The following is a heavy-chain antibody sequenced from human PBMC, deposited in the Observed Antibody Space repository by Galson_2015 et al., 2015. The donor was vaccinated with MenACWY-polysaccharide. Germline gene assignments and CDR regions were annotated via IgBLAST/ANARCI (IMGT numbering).Heavy chain of an antibody. J-gene: IGHJ6*02. V-gene: IGHV3-33*01. CDR2: IWYDGSNK. CDR1: GFTFSSYG. D-gene: IGHD2-15*01. Sequence: SLRLSCAASGFTFSSYGMHWVRQAPGKGLEWVAVIWYDGSNKYYADSVKGRFTISRDNSKNTLYLQMNSLRAEDTAVYYCARDISYCSDGSCYYYYGMDVWGQGTTVTVSS. CDR3: ARDISYCSDGSCYYYYGMDV.